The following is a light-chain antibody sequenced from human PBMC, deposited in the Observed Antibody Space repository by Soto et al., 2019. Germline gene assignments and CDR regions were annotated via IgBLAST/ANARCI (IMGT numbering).Light chain of an antibody. CDR3: QQYHSYPYT. Sequence: DIQMTQSPYTLSASVGDRVTITCRASQHINTWLAWYQQKSGKAPKLLMYDASSLESGVPSRFSGSSSGTEFPLTISSVQHGDFATYYCQQYHSYPYTFGQGTKLEIK. J-gene: IGKJ2*01. V-gene: IGKV1-5*01. CDR1: QHINTW. CDR2: DAS.